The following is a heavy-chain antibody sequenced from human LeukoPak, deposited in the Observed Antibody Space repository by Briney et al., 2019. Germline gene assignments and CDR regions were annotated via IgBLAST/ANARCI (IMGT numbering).Heavy chain of an antibody. D-gene: IGHD4-11*01. Sequence: SETLSLTCTVSGGSISSSYWSWIRQPPGKGLEWIGYIYYSGSTSYNPSLKGRVTISVDTSKNQFSLKLNSVTAADTAVYYCARQGPLTTAVTTRTNPFDYWGQGTLVTVSS. CDR1: GGSISSSY. J-gene: IGHJ4*02. CDR2: IYYSGST. V-gene: IGHV4-59*08. CDR3: ARQGPLTTAVTTRTNPFDY.